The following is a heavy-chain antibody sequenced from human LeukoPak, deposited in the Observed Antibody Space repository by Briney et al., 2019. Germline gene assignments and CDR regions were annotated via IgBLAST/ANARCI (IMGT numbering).Heavy chain of an antibody. D-gene: IGHD3-3*01. Sequence: SETVSLTCTVSGGSISSSSYYWGWIRQPPGKGLEWIGSIYYSGSTYYNPSLKSRVTISVDTSKNQFSLKLSSVTAADTAVYYCARRAIFGVVPDAFDIWGQGTMVTVSS. CDR2: IYYSGST. CDR1: GGSISSSSYY. J-gene: IGHJ3*02. V-gene: IGHV4-39*01. CDR3: ARRAIFGVVPDAFDI.